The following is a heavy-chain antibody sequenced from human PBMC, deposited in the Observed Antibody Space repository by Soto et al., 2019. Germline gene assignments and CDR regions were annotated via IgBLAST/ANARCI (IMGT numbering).Heavy chain of an antibody. CDR3: SKNPGNYHYRMDF. Sequence: SVKVACKASGGTFSSYAISWVRQSPGEGLGWMGGIIPIFGTADYAQKFQGRVTITADESTSTAYVELSSLRSEDTAVYSCSKNPGNYHYRMDFCGRGTTVTVSS. CDR1: GGTFSSYA. V-gene: IGHV1-69*13. J-gene: IGHJ6*02. CDR2: IIPIFGTA.